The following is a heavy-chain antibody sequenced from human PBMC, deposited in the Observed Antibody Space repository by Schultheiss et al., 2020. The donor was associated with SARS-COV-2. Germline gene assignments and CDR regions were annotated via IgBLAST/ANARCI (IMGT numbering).Heavy chain of an antibody. CDR1: GYTFTGYY. CDR3: ARVLGGSGSYDPPYYYYGMDV. Sequence: ASMKVSCKASGYTFTGYYMHWVRQAPGQGLEWMGWINPNSGGTNYAQKFQGRVTMTRDTSISTAYMELSRLRSDDTAVYYCARVLGGSGSYDPPYYYYGMDVWGQGTTVTVSS. V-gene: IGHV1-2*02. CDR2: INPNSGGT. D-gene: IGHD1-26*01. J-gene: IGHJ6*02.